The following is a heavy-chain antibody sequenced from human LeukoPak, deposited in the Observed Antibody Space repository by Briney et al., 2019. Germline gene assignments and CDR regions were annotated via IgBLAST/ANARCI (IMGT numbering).Heavy chain of an antibody. J-gene: IGHJ3*02. V-gene: IGHV3-23*01. CDR1: GFTFSSYA. CDR3: ARSATLNVLRYFDWPPPGDDAFDI. Sequence: GGSLRLSCAASGFTFSSYAMSWVRQAPGKGLEWVSAISGSGGSTYYADSVKGRFTISRDNSKNTLYLQMNSLRAEDTAVYYCARSATLNVLRYFDWPPPGDDAFDIWGQGTMVTVSS. D-gene: IGHD3-9*01. CDR2: ISGSGGST.